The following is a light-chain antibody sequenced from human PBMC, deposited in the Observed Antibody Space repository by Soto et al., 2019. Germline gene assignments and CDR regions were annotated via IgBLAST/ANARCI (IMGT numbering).Light chain of an antibody. Sequence: QSALTQPRSVSGSPGQSVTISCTGSSSDVGGNKYVSWYQQHPGKAPKLMIYDVNKRTSGVPDRFSGSKSGNTASLTISGLQAEDEADYYCCSYAGSYTVLFGGGTKVTVL. V-gene: IGLV2-11*01. CDR1: SSDVGGNKY. J-gene: IGLJ2*01. CDR2: DVN. CDR3: CSYAGSYTVL.